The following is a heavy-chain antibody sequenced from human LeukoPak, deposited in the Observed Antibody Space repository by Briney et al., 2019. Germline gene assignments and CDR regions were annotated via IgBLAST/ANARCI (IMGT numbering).Heavy chain of an antibody. J-gene: IGHJ3*02. D-gene: IGHD2-15*01. CDR1: GYTFTGYY. CDR3: ARDAVVVVAATRADAFDI. Sequence: ASVKVSCKASGYTFTGYYMHWVRHAPGQGLEWRGWINPNSGGTNYTQKFQGRVTMTRDTSISTAYMELSRLRSDDTAVYYCARDAVVVVAATRADAFDIWGQGTMVTVSS. CDR2: INPNSGGT. V-gene: IGHV1-2*02.